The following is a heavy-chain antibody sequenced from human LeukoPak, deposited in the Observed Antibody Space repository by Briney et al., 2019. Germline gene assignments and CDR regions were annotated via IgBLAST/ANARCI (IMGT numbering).Heavy chain of an antibody. V-gene: IGHV1-69*04. CDR3: VRRLRGFL. D-gene: IGHD3-10*01. Sequence: SVKVSCKASGGTFSSYAISWVRQAPGQGLEWMGRIIPILGIANYAQKFQGRVTITADKSTSTAYMELSSLRSEDTAVYYCVRRLRGFLWGQGTLVTVSS. J-gene: IGHJ4*02. CDR2: IIPILGIA. CDR1: GGTFSSYA.